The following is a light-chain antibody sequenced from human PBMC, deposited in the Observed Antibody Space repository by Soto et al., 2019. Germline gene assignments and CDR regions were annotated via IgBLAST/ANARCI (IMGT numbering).Light chain of an antibody. Sequence: QSVLTQPPSASGTPGQRVTISCSGSSSNIGSNTVNWYQQLPGTAPKLLIYTNNQRPSGVPDRFSGSKSGTSASLAISGLQSEDEADYHCAAWDDSLNAVVFGGGTKLTVL. CDR2: TNN. CDR1: SSNIGSNT. V-gene: IGLV1-44*01. CDR3: AAWDDSLNAVV. J-gene: IGLJ2*01.